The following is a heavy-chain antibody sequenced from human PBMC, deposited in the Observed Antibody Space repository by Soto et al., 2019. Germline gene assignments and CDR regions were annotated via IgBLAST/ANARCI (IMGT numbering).Heavy chain of an antibody. CDR1: GFTLRGYA. CDR2: IGSNGVGT. J-gene: IGHJ6*03. V-gene: IGHV3-64*01. Sequence: EVQLAESGGGLAQPGGSLRLSCAASGFTLRGYALNWVGQAPGKGLEFVSGIGSNGVGTYYANSVQGRFTISRDNSKNTVYLQMGSLRPEDMAVYYCARRARPDFYYMDVWGKGTTVTVSS. CDR3: ARRARPDFYYMDV. D-gene: IGHD6-6*01.